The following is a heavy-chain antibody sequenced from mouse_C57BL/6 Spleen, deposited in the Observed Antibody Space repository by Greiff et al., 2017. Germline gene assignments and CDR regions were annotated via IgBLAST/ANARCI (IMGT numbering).Heavy chain of an antibody. CDR3: ARYYGSSYYFDY. Sequence: VQLQQPGAELVKPGASVKLSCKASGYTFTSYWMQWVKQRPGQGLAWIGEIDPSDSYTNYNQKFKGKATLTVDTSSSTAYMQLSSLTSEDSAVYYCARYYGSSYYFDYWGQGTTLTGSS. CDR1: GYTFTSYW. CDR2: IDPSDSYT. J-gene: IGHJ2*01. V-gene: IGHV1-50*01. D-gene: IGHD1-1*01.